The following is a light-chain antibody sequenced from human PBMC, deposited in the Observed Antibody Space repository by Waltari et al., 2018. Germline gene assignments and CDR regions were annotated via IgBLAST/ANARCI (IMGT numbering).Light chain of an antibody. CDR3: CSYAGRYTNYV. Sequence: QSALTQPRSVSGSPGQSVTISCTGTRSEVGAYDYVSWYQQRPGKPPKLILYDVTARPSGVPDRFSGSKSDNKASLTISGLQADDEADYYCCSYAGRYTNYVFGSGTKVTVL. V-gene: IGLV2-11*01. J-gene: IGLJ1*01. CDR2: DVT. CDR1: RSEVGAYDY.